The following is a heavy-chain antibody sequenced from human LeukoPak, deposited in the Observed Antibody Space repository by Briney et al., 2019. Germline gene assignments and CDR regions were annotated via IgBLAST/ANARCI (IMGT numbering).Heavy chain of an antibody. J-gene: IGHJ4*02. V-gene: IGHV3-30-3*01. CDR2: ISYDGSNK. D-gene: IGHD4-11*01. CDR3: ARDRGGTDYSLDY. Sequence: QSGGSLRLSCEGSGFTFSNYWMGWVRQAPGKGLEWVAVISYDGSNKYYADSVKGRFTISRDNSKNTLYLQMNSLRAEDTAVYYCARDRGGTDYSLDYWGQGTLVTVSS. CDR1: GFTFSNYW.